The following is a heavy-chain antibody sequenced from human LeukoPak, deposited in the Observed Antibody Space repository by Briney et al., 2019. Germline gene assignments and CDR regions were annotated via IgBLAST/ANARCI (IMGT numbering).Heavy chain of an antibody. J-gene: IGHJ5*02. CDR1: GFTVSDTY. D-gene: IGHD3-10*01. CDR2: IYSGATT. V-gene: IGHV3-53*01. Sequence: GGSLRLSCAASGFTVSDTYMTWVRQAPGKGLAWVSVIYSGATTHYADSVKGRFTISSVSSKNTLYLQMNNLSAEGTAVYYCARVLTARRRGIWFDLWGQGTLVTVSS. CDR3: ARVLTARRRGIWFDL.